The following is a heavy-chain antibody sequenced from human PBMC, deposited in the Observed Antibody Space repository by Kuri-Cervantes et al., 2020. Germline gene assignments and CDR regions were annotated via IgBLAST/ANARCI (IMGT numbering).Heavy chain of an antibody. CDR2: ISWNSGSI. J-gene: IGHJ3*02. CDR3: ARGLVYSGSPASDI. CDR1: GFTFDDYA. D-gene: IGHD1-26*01. Sequence: SLKISCAASGFTFDDYAMHCVRQAPGKGLEWVSGISWNSGSIVYADSVKGRFTISRDNAKNSLYLQMNSLRAEDTAVYYCARGLVYSGSPASDIWGQGTMVTVSS. V-gene: IGHV3-9*01.